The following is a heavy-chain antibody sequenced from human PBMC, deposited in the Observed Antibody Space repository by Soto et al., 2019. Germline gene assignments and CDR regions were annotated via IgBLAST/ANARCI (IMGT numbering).Heavy chain of an antibody. D-gene: IGHD3-22*01. Sequence: ASVKVSCKASGFTFTDYGIAWVRQAPGQGLEWMAWISPYNGNTNYAQNVQGRVTVTTDTSTSTVYMGLRRLTSDDTAVYYCAREYLDYYHTSGYYYWGQGTLVTVSS. CDR3: AREYLDYYHTSGYYY. CDR1: GFTFTDYG. CDR2: ISPYNGNT. J-gene: IGHJ4*02. V-gene: IGHV1-18*04.